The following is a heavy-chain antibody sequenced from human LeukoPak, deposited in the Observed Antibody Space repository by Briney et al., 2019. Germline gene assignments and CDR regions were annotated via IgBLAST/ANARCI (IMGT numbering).Heavy chain of an antibody. CDR2: ISYDGSNK. CDR1: GFTFSSYA. J-gene: IGHJ4*02. V-gene: IGHV3-30-3*01. Sequence: GGSLRLSCAASGFTFSSYAMHWVRQAPGKGLEWVAVISYDGSNKYYADSVKGRFTISRDNSKNTLYLQMNSLRAEDTAVYYCAKDLDIVATMPFDYWGQGTLVTVSS. D-gene: IGHD5-12*01. CDR3: AKDLDIVATMPFDY.